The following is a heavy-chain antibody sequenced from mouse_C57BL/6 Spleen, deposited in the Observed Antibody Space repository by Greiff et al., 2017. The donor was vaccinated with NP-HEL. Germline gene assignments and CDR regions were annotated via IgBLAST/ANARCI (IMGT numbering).Heavy chain of an antibody. CDR1: GYTFTTYP. CDR3: ARSRYYGSSYWYFDV. D-gene: IGHD1-1*01. CDR2: FHPYNDDT. J-gene: IGHJ1*03. V-gene: IGHV1-47*01. Sequence: VQRVESGAELVKPGASVKMSCKASGYTFTTYPTEWMKQNHGKSLEWIGNFHPYNDDTKYNEKFKGKATLTVEKSSSTVYLELSRLTSDDSAVYYCARSRYYGSSYWYFDVWGTGTTVTVSS.